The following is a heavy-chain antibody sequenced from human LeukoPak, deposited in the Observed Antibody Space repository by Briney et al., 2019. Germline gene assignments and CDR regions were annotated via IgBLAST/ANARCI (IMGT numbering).Heavy chain of an antibody. CDR3: AKWPEGAMDYFDY. J-gene: IGHJ4*02. Sequence: GGSLRLSCAASGFTFSTNAMSWVRQAPGKGLEWVSGISSGDNTYYVDSVKGRFTISRDNSKNTLYLEMSSLRVEDTAIYYCAKWPEGAMDYFDYWGQGTLVTVSS. V-gene: IGHV3-23*01. CDR2: ISSGDNT. D-gene: IGHD3-16*01. CDR1: GFTFSTNA.